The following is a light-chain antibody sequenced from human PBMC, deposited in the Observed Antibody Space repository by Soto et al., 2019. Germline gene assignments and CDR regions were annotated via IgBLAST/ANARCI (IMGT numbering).Light chain of an antibody. CDR3: QQAKGFPLT. CDR1: QGVDTY. CDR2: AAS. V-gene: IGKV1-12*01. Sequence: GDRVTITCRASQGVDTYLAWYQLKPGKAPKLLIYAASNLQDEVPSRFSGSGSETHFTLTISSLQPEDFATYYCQQAKGFPLTFGGGTKVE. J-gene: IGKJ4*01.